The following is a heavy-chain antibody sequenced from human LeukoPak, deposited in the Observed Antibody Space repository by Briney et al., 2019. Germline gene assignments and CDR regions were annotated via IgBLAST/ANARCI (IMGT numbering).Heavy chain of an antibody. D-gene: IGHD2-15*01. J-gene: IGHJ4*02. CDR3: AKQLGYCSDGSCYFPY. CDR1: GFAFNSQT. Sequence: GGSLRLSCAASGFAFNSQTMSWVRQAPGKGLEWVSAISNNGGYTYYADSVQGRFTISRDNSKSTLCLQMNSLRAEDTAVYYCAKQLGYCSDGSCYFPYWGQGTLVTVSS. V-gene: IGHV3-23*01. CDR2: ISNNGGYT.